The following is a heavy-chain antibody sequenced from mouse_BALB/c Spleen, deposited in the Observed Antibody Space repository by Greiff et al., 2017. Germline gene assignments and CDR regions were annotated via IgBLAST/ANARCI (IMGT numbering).Heavy chain of an antibody. J-gene: IGHJ3*01. CDR3: GREEVYYGSSDGFAY. CDR2: INPYNGDT. V-gene: IGHV1-37*01. Sequence: EVQLQQSGPELVPPGASVQISCKASGYSFTGYFMNWVKQSHGKSLAWLGRINPYNGDTFYNQKFKGKATLTVDKSSSTAHMELLSLTSEDSAVYYCGREEVYYGSSDGFAYWGQGTLVTVSA. CDR1: GYSFTGYF. D-gene: IGHD1-1*01.